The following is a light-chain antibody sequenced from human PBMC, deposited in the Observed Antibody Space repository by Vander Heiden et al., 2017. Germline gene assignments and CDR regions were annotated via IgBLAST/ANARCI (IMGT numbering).Light chain of an antibody. J-gene: IGKJ2*01. CDR1: QSISSW. CDR2: DAS. CDR3: QQDNSYS. V-gene: IGKV1-5*01. Sequence: DIQMTQSPSTLSASVGDRVTITCRASQSISSWLAWYQQKPGKAPKLLIYDASSLESGVPSRFSGRGSGTEFTLTISSLQPDDFATDYCQQDNSYSFGQRTKLEIK.